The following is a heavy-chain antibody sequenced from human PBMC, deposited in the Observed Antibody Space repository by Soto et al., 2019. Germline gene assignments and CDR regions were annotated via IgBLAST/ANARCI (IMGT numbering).Heavy chain of an antibody. V-gene: IGHV4-31*03. J-gene: IGHJ6*03. D-gene: IGHD2-15*01. CDR3: ARDRQFEYCSGGSRIRRCYYYMDV. CDR2: IYYSGST. Sequence: QVQLQESGPGLVKPSQTLSLTCTVSGGSISSGGYYWSWIRQHPGKGLEWIGYIYYSGSTYYNPSLKSRVTISVDTSKNQFSLKLSSVTAADTAVYYCARDRQFEYCSGGSRIRRCYYYMDVWGKGTTVTDSS. CDR1: GGSISSGGYY.